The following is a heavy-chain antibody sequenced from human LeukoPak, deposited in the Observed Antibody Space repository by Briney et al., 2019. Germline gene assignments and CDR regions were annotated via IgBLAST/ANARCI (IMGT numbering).Heavy chain of an antibody. CDR1: GFTFSGSA. D-gene: IGHD6-13*01. CDR2: IRSKANSYAT. J-gene: IGHJ4*02. CDR3: TRPTTSIAAPTY. V-gene: IGHV3-73*01. Sequence: PGGSLKLSCAASGFTFSGSAMHWVRQASGKGLEWVGRIRSKANSYATAYAASVKGRFTISRDDSKNTAYLQMNSLKTEDTAVYYCTRPTTSIAAPTYWGQGTLVTVSS.